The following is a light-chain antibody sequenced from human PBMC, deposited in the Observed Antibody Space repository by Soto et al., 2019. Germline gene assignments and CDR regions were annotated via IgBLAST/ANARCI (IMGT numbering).Light chain of an antibody. V-gene: IGKV1-39*01. CDR1: QRSSSY. J-gene: IGKJ4*01. CDR2: AAS. Sequence: DIQMTQSPSSLSASVGDRVTITCRASQRSSSYLNWYQQKPGKAPKLLIYAASSLQIGVPSRFSGSGSGTDFTLSISSLQPEDFATYYCQQSYSTLGLTFGGGTKVEIK. CDR3: QQSYSTLGLT.